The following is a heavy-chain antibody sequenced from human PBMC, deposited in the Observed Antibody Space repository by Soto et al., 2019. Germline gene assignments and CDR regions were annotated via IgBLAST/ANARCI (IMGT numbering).Heavy chain of an antibody. Sequence: GGSLRLSCASSGFTFSSCSMNWVRQAPGKGLEWVSFISGSGDTKYYADSVKGRFTISRDNAKNSLYLQMSSQRDEDTAVYYCAKYCSSDVCFDYWGQGTLVTVSS. J-gene: IGHJ4*02. D-gene: IGHD2-8*01. CDR2: ISGSGDTK. CDR3: AKYCSSDVCFDY. CDR1: GFTFSSCS. V-gene: IGHV3-48*02.